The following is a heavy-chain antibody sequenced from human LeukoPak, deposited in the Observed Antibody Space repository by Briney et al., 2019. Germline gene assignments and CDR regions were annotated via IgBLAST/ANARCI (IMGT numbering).Heavy chain of an antibody. CDR3: ARDGSSSSGSTTHYYGMDV. V-gene: IGHV3-53*01. D-gene: IGHD6-6*01. J-gene: IGHJ6*02. Sequence: PGGSLRLSCAASGFTVSSNYMSWVRQAPGKGLEWVSVIYSGGSTYYADSVKGRFTISRDNSKNTLYLQMNSLRAEDTAVYYCARDGSSSSGSTTHYYGMDVWGQGTTVTVSS. CDR2: IYSGGST. CDR1: GFTVSSNY.